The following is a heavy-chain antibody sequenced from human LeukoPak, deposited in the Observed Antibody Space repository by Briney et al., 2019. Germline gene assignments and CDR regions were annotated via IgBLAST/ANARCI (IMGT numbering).Heavy chain of an antibody. D-gene: IGHD4-17*01. Sequence: SETLSLTCTVSGGSISSYYWSWIRQPPGKGLEWIGYIYYSGSTNYNPSLKSRVTISVDTSKNQFSLKLSSVTAADTAVYYCARDPDYGDSIGAFDIWGQGTMVTVSS. V-gene: IGHV4-59*01. J-gene: IGHJ3*02. CDR3: ARDPDYGDSIGAFDI. CDR1: GGSISSYY. CDR2: IYYSGST.